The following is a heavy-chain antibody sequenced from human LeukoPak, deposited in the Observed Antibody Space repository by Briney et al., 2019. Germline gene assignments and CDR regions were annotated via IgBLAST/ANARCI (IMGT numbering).Heavy chain of an antibody. CDR1: GFIFSDTP. J-gene: IGHJ5*02. Sequence: PGGSLRLSCAASGFIFSDTPMSWVRQAPGKGLGWLSYISNSGSVTQYADSIRGRFTISRDNAKNSLYLQMNSLRDDDTAVYYCARDPQHTWFDPWGQGTQVTVSS. V-gene: IGHV3-48*02. CDR3: ARDPQHTWFDP. CDR2: ISNSGSVT.